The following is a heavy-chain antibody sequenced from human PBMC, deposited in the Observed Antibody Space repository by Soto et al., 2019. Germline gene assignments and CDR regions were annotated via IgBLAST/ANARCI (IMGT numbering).Heavy chain of an antibody. V-gene: IGHV4-39*01. CDR3: ARHSGAPSSSPYYFDS. CDR1: GDSIITNSYY. CDR2: VFYRGTT. D-gene: IGHD3-10*01. Sequence: SETLSLTCTVSGDSIITNSYYWAWIRQPPGKGLEWIGSVFYRGTTYYNPSLKSRVTLSVDTSKNQFSLTLTSVTAPDTAVYYCARHSGAPSSSPYYFDSWGQGTLVTVSS. J-gene: IGHJ4*02.